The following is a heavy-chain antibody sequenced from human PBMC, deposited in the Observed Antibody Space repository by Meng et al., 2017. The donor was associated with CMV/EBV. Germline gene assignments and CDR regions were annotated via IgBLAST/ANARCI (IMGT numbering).Heavy chain of an antibody. CDR3: ASNYDLNYYYYYGMDV. J-gene: IGHJ6*02. CDR2: IKSDGSST. Sequence: LSLTCAASGFTFSSYWMYWVRQAPGKGLVWVSRIKSDGSSTTYADSVKGRFTISRDNAKNTLYLQMNSLRADDTGVYYCASNYDLNYYYYYGMDVWGQGTTVTVSS. D-gene: IGHD3-3*01. V-gene: IGHV3-74*01. CDR1: GFTFSSYW.